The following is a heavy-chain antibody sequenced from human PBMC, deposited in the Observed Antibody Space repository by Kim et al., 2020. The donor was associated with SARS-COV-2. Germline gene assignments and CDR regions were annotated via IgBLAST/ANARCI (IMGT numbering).Heavy chain of an antibody. J-gene: IGHJ4*02. D-gene: IGHD3-22*01. CDR1: GYSFTSYW. CDR2: IDPSDSYT. Sequence: GESLKISCKGSGYSFTSYWISWVRQMPGKGLEWMGRIDPSDSYTNYSPSFQGHVTISADKSISTAYLQWSSLKASDTAMYYCARGAYYYDSSGYLKFDYWGQRTLVTVSS. V-gene: IGHV5-10-1*01. CDR3: ARGAYYYDSSGYLKFDY.